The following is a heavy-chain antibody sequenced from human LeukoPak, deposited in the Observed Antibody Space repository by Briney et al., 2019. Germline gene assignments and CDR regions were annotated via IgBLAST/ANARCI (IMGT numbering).Heavy chain of an antibody. Sequence: ASVRVSCKASGYTITDXXXXXXRQAPGQGXXXXXXIIPHTGSXSYEXXXXXXXXXTRDTSVSTFYMELSSLRSDDTAVYYCSTEDKYYNNNNCGVCWGQGTLVTVSS. J-gene: IGHJ4*02. V-gene: IGHV1-2*02. CDR3: STEDKYYNNNNCGVC. CDR2: IIPHTGSX. CDR1: GYTITDXX. D-gene: IGHD2/OR15-2a*01.